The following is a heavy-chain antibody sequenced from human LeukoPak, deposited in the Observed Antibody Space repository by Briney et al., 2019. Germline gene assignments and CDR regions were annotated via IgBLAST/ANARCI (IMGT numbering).Heavy chain of an antibody. V-gene: IGHV3-23*01. CDR1: GFTFRSYA. Sequence: GGSLRLSCAASGFTFRSYAMSWVRQAPGKGLEWVLAISGSGTSTYYADSVKGRFTISRDNSKNTLYLQMNSLRAEDTAVYYCEGTYDDDSSDDYWGQGTLVTVSS. CDR3: EGTYDDDSSDDY. D-gene: IGHD3-22*01. CDR2: ISGSGTST. J-gene: IGHJ4*02.